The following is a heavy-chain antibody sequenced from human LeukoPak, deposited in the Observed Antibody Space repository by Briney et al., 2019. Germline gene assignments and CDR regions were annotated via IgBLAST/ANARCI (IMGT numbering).Heavy chain of an antibody. CDR3: ASGYYDSSGPQIDDAFDI. CDR2: ISYDGSNK. Sequence: PGGSLRLSCSASGFTFSSYAMHWVRQAPGKGLEWVAVISYDGSNKYYADSVKGRFTISRDNSKNTLYLQMNSLRAEDTAVYYCASGYYDSSGPQIDDAFDIWGQRTMVTVSS. D-gene: IGHD3-22*01. V-gene: IGHV3-30-3*01. J-gene: IGHJ3*02. CDR1: GFTFSSYA.